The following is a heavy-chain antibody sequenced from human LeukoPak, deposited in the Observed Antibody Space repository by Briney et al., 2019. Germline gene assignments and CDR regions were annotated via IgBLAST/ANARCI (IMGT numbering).Heavy chain of an antibody. V-gene: IGHV1-2*02. J-gene: IGHJ5*02. Sequence: GASVKVSCKASGYTFTGYYMHWVRQAPGQGLEWMGWINPNSGGTNYAQKFQGRVTMTRDTSTSTAYMELSRLRSDDTAVYYCARDRGLVVAATWWFDPWGQGTLVTVSS. CDR1: GYTFTGYY. CDR2: INPNSGGT. D-gene: IGHD2-15*01. CDR3: ARDRGLVVAATWWFDP.